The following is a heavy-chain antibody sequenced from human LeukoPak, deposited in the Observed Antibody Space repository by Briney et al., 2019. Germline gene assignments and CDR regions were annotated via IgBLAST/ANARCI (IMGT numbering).Heavy chain of an antibody. J-gene: IGHJ4*02. CDR1: GFTFSSYG. Sequence: GGSLRLSCAASGFTFSSYGMHWVRQAPGKGLEWVAFLRYDGSNKYYADPVKGRFSISRDNSDNTLYLQMNSLRLEDTAVYYCALIAARTSLDSWGQGTLVTVSS. CDR2: LRYDGSNK. V-gene: IGHV3-30*02. D-gene: IGHD6-6*01. CDR3: ALIAARTSLDS.